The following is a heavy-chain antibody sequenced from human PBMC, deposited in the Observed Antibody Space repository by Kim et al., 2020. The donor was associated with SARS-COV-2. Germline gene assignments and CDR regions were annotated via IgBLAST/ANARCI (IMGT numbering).Heavy chain of an antibody. J-gene: IGHJ4*02. CDR1: GYSFTRYV. Sequence: ASVKVSCKASGYSFTRYVIHWFHQAPGQGLEWMGWIYPGNGETKYSQKFQDRLSISTDTSATTAYMELSNLRSEDTAMYYCARDDVSDRVTYFDYWGQGALVTVSA. V-gene: IGHV1-3*01. CDR2: IYPGNGET. D-gene: IGHD3-10*01. CDR3: ARDDVSDRVTYFDY.